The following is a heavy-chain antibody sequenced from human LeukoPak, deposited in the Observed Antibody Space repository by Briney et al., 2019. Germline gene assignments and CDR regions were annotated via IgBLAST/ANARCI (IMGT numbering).Heavy chain of an antibody. CDR1: GFTFSSYG. D-gene: IGHD1-14*01. Sequence: GGSLRLSCAASGFTFSSYGMHWVRQAPGKGLEWVAVISYDGSNKYYADSVKGRFTISRDNSKNTVFLQMNSLRAEDTAVYYCASGRTNFDYWGQGTLATVSS. CDR3: ASGRTNFDY. V-gene: IGHV3-30*03. J-gene: IGHJ4*02. CDR2: ISYDGSNK.